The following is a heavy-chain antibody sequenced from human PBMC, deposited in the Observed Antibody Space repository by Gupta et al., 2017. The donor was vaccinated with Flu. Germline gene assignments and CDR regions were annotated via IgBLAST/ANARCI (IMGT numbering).Heavy chain of an antibody. V-gene: IGHV1-2*02. CDR1: CYSFTYYY. Sequence: VQLVQSGAEVKKPGASVKGSCQASCYSFTYYYLHWVRQAPGQGLEWMGWINLNSGGTKYASKFQGRGTMTRDTYISTGYMEWSSLRSDDSALYYCARGKGSGWYDYWGQGTLVTVSS. D-gene: IGHD6-19*01. CDR2: INLNSGGT. CDR3: ARGKGSGWYDY. J-gene: IGHJ4*02.